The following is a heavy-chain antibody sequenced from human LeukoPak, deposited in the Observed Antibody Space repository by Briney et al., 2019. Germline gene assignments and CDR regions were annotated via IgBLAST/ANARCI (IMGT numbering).Heavy chain of an antibody. CDR3: ARWGHLIRQAAGDY. CDR2: IYSGGTT. D-gene: IGHD6-25*01. CDR1: GFTVSNNF. V-gene: IGHV3-53*01. J-gene: IGHJ4*02. Sequence: GGSLRLSCAASGFTVSNNFMSWVRQAPGKGLELVSLIYSGGTTKYADSVRGRFTISRDNSKNTLYLQMNSLRAEDTAVYYCARWGHLIRQAAGDYWGQGTLVIVSS.